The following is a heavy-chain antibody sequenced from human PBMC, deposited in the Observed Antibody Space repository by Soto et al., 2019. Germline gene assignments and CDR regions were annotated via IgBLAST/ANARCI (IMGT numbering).Heavy chain of an antibody. CDR1: GFTFSSYD. D-gene: IGHD3-10*01. V-gene: IGHV3-13*01. J-gene: IGHJ4*02. CDR2: IGTAGDT. Sequence: EVQLVESGGGLVQPGGSLRLSCAASGFTFSSYDMHWVRQATGKGLEWVSAIGTAGDTYYPGSVKGRFTISRENAKNSLYLQMNSLRAGDTAVYYCARDGGYGSGSNFDYWGQGTLVTVSS. CDR3: ARDGGYGSGSNFDY.